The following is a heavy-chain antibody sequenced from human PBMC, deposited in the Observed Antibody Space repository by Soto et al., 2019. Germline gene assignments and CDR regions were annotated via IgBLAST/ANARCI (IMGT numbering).Heavy chain of an antibody. V-gene: IGHV3-30-3*01. CDR1: GFTFSSYA. Sequence: GGSLRLSCAASGFTFSSYAMHWVRQAPGKGLEWVAVISYDGSNKYYADSVKGRFTISRDNSKNTLYLQMNSLRAEDTAVYYCARAEYSSSSPADYWGQGTLVTVSS. CDR2: ISYDGSNK. D-gene: IGHD6-6*01. CDR3: ARAEYSSSSPADY. J-gene: IGHJ4*02.